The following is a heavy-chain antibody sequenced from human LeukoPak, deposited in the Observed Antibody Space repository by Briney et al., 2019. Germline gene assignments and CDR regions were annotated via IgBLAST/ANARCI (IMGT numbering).Heavy chain of an antibody. V-gene: IGHV3-30-3*01. CDR2: ISYDGSNK. Sequence: GGSLRLSCAASGFTVSSNYMSWVRQAPGKGLEWVAVISYDGSNKYYADSVKGRFTISRDNSKNTLYLQMNSLRAEDTAVYYCAREQVPAAVDYYYYGMDVWGQGTTVTVSS. CDR1: GFTVSSNY. CDR3: AREQVPAAVDYYYYGMDV. J-gene: IGHJ6*02. D-gene: IGHD2-2*01.